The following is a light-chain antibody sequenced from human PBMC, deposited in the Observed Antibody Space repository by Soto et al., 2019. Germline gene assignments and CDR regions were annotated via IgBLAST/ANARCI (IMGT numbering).Light chain of an antibody. V-gene: IGKV1-39*01. J-gene: IGKJ1*01. CDR3: QQSYSTPRT. CDR2: AAS. Sequence: DIQMTQSPSSLSASVEDRVTITCRASQSISSYLNWNQQKPGKAPKLLIYAASSLQSGVPSRFSGSGSGTDFTLTISSLQPEDFATYYCQQSYSTPRTFGQGTKVEIK. CDR1: QSISSY.